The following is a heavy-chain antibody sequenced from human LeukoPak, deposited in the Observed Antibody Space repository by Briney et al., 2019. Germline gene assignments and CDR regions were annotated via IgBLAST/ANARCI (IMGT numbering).Heavy chain of an antibody. J-gene: IGHJ4*02. CDR3: ARHLERRYFDY. Sequence: GESLKISCKGSGYSFTSYWIAWVRQMPGKGLEWMGIIYPGDSDTRYSPSFEGQVTISADKSISTAYLQWSSLKASDTAMYYCARHLERRYFDYWGQGTLVTVSS. CDR2: IYPGDSDT. CDR1: GYSFTSYW. D-gene: IGHD1-1*01. V-gene: IGHV5-51*01.